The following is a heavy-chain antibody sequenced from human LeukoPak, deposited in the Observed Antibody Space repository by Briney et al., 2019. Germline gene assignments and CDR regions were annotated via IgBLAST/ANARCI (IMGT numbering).Heavy chain of an antibody. D-gene: IGHD1-26*01. Sequence: SETLSLTCAVFGGSFSGYYWSWIRQPPGKGLEWIGEINHSGSTSYNPSLKSRVSISVDTSKNQFSLKLSSVTAADTAVYYCARGEPFDLWGRGTLVTVSS. CDR3: ARGEPFDL. CDR1: GGSFSGYY. V-gene: IGHV4-34*01. J-gene: IGHJ2*01. CDR2: INHSGST.